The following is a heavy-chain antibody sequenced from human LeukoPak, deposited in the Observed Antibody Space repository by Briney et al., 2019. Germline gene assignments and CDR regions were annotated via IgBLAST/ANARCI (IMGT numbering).Heavy chain of an antibody. Sequence: GGSLRLSCAASGFTFSSTWMHWFRQAPGKGPVWVSRIHSDGSSTIYADSVKGRFTISRDNARNTLYLQMNSLRAEETAVYYCERDRYYVPDYWGQGTLVTVSS. J-gene: IGHJ4*02. D-gene: IGHD3-16*01. CDR3: ERDRYYVPDY. CDR2: IHSDGSST. CDR1: GFTFSSTW. V-gene: IGHV3-74*01.